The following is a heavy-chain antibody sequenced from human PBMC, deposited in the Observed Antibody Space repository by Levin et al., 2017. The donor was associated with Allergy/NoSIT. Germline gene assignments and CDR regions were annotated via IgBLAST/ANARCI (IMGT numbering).Heavy chain of an antibody. D-gene: IGHD3-16*02. V-gene: IGHV3-33*01. J-gene: IGHJ4*02. Sequence: GESLKISCAASGFTFSSYGMHWVRQAPGKGLEWVAVIWYDGSNKYYADSVKGRFTISRDNSKNTLYLQMNSLRAEDTAVYYCARDRSYDYVWGSYRALDYWGQGTLVTVSS. CDR3: ARDRSYDYVWGSYRALDY. CDR2: IWYDGSNK. CDR1: GFTFSSYG.